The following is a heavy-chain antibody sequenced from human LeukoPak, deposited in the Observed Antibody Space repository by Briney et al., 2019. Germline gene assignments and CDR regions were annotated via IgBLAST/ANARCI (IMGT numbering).Heavy chain of an antibody. V-gene: IGHV1-58*01. CDR2: IVVGSGNT. D-gene: IGHD6-13*01. CDR3: ASGYSSSWYCDY. Sequence: TSVKVSCKASGFTFTSSAVQWVRQARGQRLEWIGWIVVGSGNTNYAQKFQERVTITRDMSTSTAYMELSSLRSEDTAVYYCASGYSSSWYCDYWGQGTLVTVSS. CDR1: GFTFTSSA. J-gene: IGHJ4*02.